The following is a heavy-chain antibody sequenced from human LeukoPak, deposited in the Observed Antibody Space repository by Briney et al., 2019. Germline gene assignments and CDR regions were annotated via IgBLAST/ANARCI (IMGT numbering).Heavy chain of an antibody. CDR3: ARVDPSSSSQALDS. D-gene: IGHD6-6*01. V-gene: IGHV4-4*07. J-gene: IGHJ4*02. Sequence: SETLSLTCTVSGGSISSYYWSWVRQPAGKGLEWIGRIYASGNTNYNPSLKGRVTMSLDTSKNQFSLKLSSVTAADTAVYYCARVDPSSSSQALDSWGQGTLVTVSS. CDR1: GGSISSYY. CDR2: IYASGNT.